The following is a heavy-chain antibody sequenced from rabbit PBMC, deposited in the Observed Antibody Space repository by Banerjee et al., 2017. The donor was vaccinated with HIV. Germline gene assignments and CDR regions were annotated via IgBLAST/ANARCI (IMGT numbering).Heavy chain of an antibody. Sequence: QQQLEESGGGLVKPEGSLTLTCTASGIDFSSNYYMCWVRQAPGKGLEWIGYIDPIFGSTYYATWVDGRFTISSHNAQNTLYLQLNSLTAADTATYFCARYRADDGTYNAFILWGPGTLVTVS. CDR1: GIDFSSNYY. CDR2: IDPIFGST. V-gene: IGHV1S43*01. CDR3: ARYRADDGTYNAFIL. J-gene: IGHJ4*01. D-gene: IGHD5-1*01.